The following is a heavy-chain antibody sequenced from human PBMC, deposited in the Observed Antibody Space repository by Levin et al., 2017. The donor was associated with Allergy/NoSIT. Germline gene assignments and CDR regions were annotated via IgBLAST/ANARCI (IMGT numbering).Heavy chain of an antibody. CDR3: ARVGTADMGTED. D-gene: IGHD2-8*02. J-gene: IGHJ4*02. CDR1: GFTFSSYR. V-gene: IGHV3-21*01. CDR2: ISSSSSYI. Sequence: SCAASGFTFSSYRMNWVRQAPGKGLEWVSSISSSSSYIYYADSVKGRFTISRDNAKNSLYLQMNSLRAEDTAVYYCARVGTADMGTEDWGQGTLVTVSS.